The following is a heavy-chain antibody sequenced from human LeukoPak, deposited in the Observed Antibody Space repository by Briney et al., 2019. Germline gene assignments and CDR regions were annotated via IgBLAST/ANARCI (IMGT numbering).Heavy chain of an antibody. D-gene: IGHD1-26*01. CDR3: VRSVGATTRLYYFDY. V-gene: IGHV3-48*04. Sequence: GGSLRLCCAASGFNFSSYNMNWVRQAPGRGLEWVSFISSSSTTIYYADSAEGRFTISRDNAENALYLQMDSLRAEDTAVYYCVRSVGATTRLYYFDYWGQGTLVTVSS. J-gene: IGHJ4*02. CDR1: GFNFSSYN. CDR2: ISSSSTTI.